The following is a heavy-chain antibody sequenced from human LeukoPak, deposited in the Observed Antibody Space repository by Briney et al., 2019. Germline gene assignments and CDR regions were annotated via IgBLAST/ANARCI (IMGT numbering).Heavy chain of an antibody. CDR1: GYTFSTYD. D-gene: IGHD2-2*01. J-gene: IGHJ4*02. CDR3: ARAIRYQLLSDY. CDR2: MNPNSGNT. V-gene: IGHV1-8*03. Sequence: ASVKVSCKTSGYTFSTYDINWVRQAAGQGLEWMGRMNPNSGNTGFAQKFQGRATITRDTSITTAYLELSSLRSEDTAVYYCARAIRYQLLSDYWGQGTLVTVSS.